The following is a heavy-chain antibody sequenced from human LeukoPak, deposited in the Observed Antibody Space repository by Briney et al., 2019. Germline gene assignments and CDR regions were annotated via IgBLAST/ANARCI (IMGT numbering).Heavy chain of an antibody. CDR1: GGPISSSGHY. J-gene: IGHJ4*02. CDR3: VRYSLETHSFDI. Sequence: SETLSLTCTVSGGPISSSGHYRVWIRQPPGEGLEWIGGIHYSGTTYYDTSLKSRMTMSVDTSKNQFSLKLTSLTAADTAVYYCVRYSLETHSFDIWGQGTLVTVSS. D-gene: IGHD1-26*01. V-gene: IGHV4-39*01. CDR2: IHYSGTT.